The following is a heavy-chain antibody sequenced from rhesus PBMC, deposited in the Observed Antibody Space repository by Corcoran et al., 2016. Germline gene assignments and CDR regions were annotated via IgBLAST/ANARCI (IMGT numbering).Heavy chain of an antibody. J-gene: IGHJ2*01. CDR1: GGSISGYYY. V-gene: IGHV4S14*01. Sequence: QVQLQEWGPGLVKPSETLSLTCAVSGGSISGYYYWSWIRQPPGKGLEWIGSRYGSVGSNYLNPSLKSRVTLSVDTSKNQFSLRLSSVTAADTAVYYCASALNWYFDLWGPGTPITISS. CDR3: ASALNWYFDL. CDR2: RYGSVGSN.